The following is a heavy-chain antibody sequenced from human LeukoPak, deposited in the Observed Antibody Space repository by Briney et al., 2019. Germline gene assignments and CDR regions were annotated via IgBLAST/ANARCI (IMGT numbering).Heavy chain of an antibody. CDR2: ISYSGTT. D-gene: IGHD2-2*01. CDR3: ARRKYAHDAFDV. V-gene: IGHV4-39*01. CDR1: CGSISTRDYY. J-gene: IGHJ3*01. Sequence: SETLSLTCTVSCGSISTRDYYCGWLRQPPGKGLEWIGSISYSGTTYYSPSLKGRVTISIDTSKNQFSLKLSSVTAADTAVYYCARRKYAHDAFDVWGQGTMVTVSS.